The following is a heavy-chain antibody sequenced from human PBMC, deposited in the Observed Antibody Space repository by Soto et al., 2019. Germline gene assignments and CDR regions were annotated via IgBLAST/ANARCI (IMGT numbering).Heavy chain of an antibody. CDR2: IIPIFGTA. Sequence: QVQLVQSGAEVKKPGSSVKVSCKASGGTFSNYGVNWVRQAPGQGLEWMGGIIPIFGTANYAQKFQGRVTITADASTRTAYMELSSLRSEDTAVYYCARDATHYDSTAYYYLYWGQGTLVTVSS. J-gene: IGHJ4*02. D-gene: IGHD3-22*01. CDR3: ARDATHYDSTAYYYLY. V-gene: IGHV1-69*01. CDR1: GGTFSNYG.